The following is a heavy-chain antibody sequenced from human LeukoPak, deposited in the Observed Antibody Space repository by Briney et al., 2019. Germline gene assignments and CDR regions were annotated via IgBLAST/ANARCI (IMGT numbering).Heavy chain of an antibody. CDR2: ISAYNGNT. J-gene: IGHJ3*02. Sequence: GASVKVSCKASGYTFASYGISWVRQAPGQALEWMGWISAYNGNTNYAQKLQGRVSMTTDTSTSTAYMELRSLRSDDTAVFYCARAGGPPYCSSTSCYVALDAFDIWGQGTMVTVSS. CDR3: ARAGGPPYCSSTSCYVALDAFDI. D-gene: IGHD2-2*01. V-gene: IGHV1-18*01. CDR1: GYTFASYG.